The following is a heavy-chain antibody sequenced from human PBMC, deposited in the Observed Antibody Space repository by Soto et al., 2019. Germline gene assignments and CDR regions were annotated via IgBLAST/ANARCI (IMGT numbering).Heavy chain of an antibody. CDR2: ISSSSSTI. V-gene: IGHV3-48*02. CDR3: ATYRQTTVTSEF. J-gene: IGHJ4*02. D-gene: IGHD4-17*01. Sequence: GGSLRLSCAASGLTFSSYSMNWVRQAPGKGLEWVSYISSSSSTIYYADSVKGRFTISRDNAKNSLYLQMNSLRDDDTAVYYCATYRQTTVTSEFWGQGALVTVSS. CDR1: GLTFSSYS.